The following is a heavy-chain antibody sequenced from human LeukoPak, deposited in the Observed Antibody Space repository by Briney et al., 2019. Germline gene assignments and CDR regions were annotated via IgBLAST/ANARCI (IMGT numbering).Heavy chain of an antibody. CDR3: ARLGALGWDGYNSYDWYFDL. J-gene: IGHJ2*01. CDR1: GGSISSSSYY. V-gene: IGHV4-39*01. D-gene: IGHD5-24*01. Sequence: PSVTLSLTCTVSGGSISSSSYYWGWIRQPPGKGLEWIGSIYYSGSTYNNPSLKSRVTISVDTSKNQFSLKLSSVTAADTAVYYCARLGALGWDGYNSYDWYFDLWGRGTLVTVSS. CDR2: IYYSGST.